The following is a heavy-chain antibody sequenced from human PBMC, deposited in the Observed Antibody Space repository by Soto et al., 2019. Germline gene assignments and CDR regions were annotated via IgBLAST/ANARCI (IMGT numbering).Heavy chain of an antibody. CDR3: ARANDWNWYYYYYYMDV. CDR1: GYTFTSYG. V-gene: IGHV1-18*01. D-gene: IGHD1-7*01. Sequence: TSVKVSCKASGYTFTSYGISWVRQAPGQGLEWMGWISAYNGNTNYAQKLQGRVTMTTDTSTSTAYMELRSLRSDDTAVYYCARANDWNWYYYYYYMDVWGKGTTVTVSS. CDR2: ISAYNGNT. J-gene: IGHJ6*03.